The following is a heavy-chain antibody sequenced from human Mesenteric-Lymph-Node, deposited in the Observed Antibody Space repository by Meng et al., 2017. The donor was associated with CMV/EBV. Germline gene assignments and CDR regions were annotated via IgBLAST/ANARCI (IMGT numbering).Heavy chain of an antibody. CDR3: TRPQSYGSGSYYDF. V-gene: IGHV3-73*01. CDR1: GFTFSGSA. D-gene: IGHD3-10*01. Sequence: GESLKISCAASGFTFSGSAIHWVRQASGKGLEWVGRIRSKANSYATAYAASVKGRFTVSRDDSKNTVYLQMNSLKTEDTAVYYCTRPQSYGSGSYYDFWGQGTLVTVSS. J-gene: IGHJ4*02. CDR2: IRSKANSYAT.